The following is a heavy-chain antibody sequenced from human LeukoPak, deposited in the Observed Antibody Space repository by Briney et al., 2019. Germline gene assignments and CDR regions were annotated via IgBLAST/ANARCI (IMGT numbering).Heavy chain of an antibody. CDR2: INPNSGGT. CDR3: APTVAGTGFDY. D-gene: IGHD6-19*01. J-gene: IGHJ4*02. CDR1: GYTFTSYY. Sequence: ASVKVSCKASGYTFTSYYIHWVRQAPGQGLEWMGWINPNSGGTNYAQKFQGRVTMTRDTSISTAYMELSRLRSDDTAVYYCAPTVAGTGFDYWGQGALVTVSS. V-gene: IGHV1-2*02.